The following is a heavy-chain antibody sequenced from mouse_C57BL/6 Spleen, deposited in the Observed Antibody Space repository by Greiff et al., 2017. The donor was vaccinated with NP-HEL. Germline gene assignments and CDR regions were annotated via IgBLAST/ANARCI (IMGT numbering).Heavy chain of an antibody. D-gene: IGHD1-1*01. CDR3: TTDYYGSSRYFDV. J-gene: IGHJ1*03. CDR1: GFNIKDDY. CDR2: IDPENGDT. V-gene: IGHV14-4*01. Sequence: EVKLVESGAELVRPGASVKLSCTASGFNIKDDYMHWVKQRPEQGLEWIGWIDPENGDTEYASKFPGKATITADTSSNTAYLQLSRLTSEDTAVYYCTTDYYGSSRYFDVWGTGTTVTVSS.